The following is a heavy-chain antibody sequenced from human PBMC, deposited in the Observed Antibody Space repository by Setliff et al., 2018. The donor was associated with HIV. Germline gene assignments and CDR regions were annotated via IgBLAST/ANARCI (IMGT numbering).Heavy chain of an antibody. CDR1: GYSFTSYW. J-gene: IGHJ4*02. Sequence: PGESLKISCQASGYSFTSYWIGWVRQMPGKGLEWMGIIYPGDSDTRYSPSFQGQVTISADKSISTAYLQWSSLKASDTAMYYCARLRIMITFGGVIDPYFDYWGQ. V-gene: IGHV5-51*01. D-gene: IGHD3-16*02. CDR2: IYPGDSDT. CDR3: ARLRIMITFGGVIDPYFDY.